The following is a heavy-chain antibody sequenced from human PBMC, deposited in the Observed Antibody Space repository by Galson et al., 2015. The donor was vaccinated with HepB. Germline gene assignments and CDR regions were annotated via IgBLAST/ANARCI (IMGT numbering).Heavy chain of an antibody. D-gene: IGHD2/OR15-2a*01. CDR3: ARDGYLGLLYYFDY. V-gene: IGHV6-1*01. CDR1: GDSVSSDSAA. Sequence: AISGDSVSSDSAAWNWIRQSPSRGLEWPGRTYHRSRWYYDYAVSVQSRIIINSDTSKNQFSLQLKSVTPEDTAVYYCARDGYLGLLYYFDYWGHGTLVTVSS. J-gene: IGHJ4*01. CDR2: TYHRSRWYY.